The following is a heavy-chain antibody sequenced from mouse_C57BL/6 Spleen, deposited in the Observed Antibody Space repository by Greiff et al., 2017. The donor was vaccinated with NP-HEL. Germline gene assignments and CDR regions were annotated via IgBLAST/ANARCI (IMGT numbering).Heavy chain of an antibody. Sequence: VQLQQPGAELVKPGASVKMSCKASGYTFTSYWITWVKQRPGQGLEWIGDIYPGSGSTNYNEKFKSKATLTVDTSSSTAYMQLSSLTSEDSAVYYCARALDSSGPYYFDYWGQGTTLTVSS. CDR2: IYPGSGST. CDR3: ARALDSSGPYYFDY. D-gene: IGHD3-2*02. CDR1: GYTFTSYW. J-gene: IGHJ2*01. V-gene: IGHV1-55*01.